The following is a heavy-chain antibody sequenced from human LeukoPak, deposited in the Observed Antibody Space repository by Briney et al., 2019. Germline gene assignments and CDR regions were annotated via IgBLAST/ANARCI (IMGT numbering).Heavy chain of an antibody. CDR1: GGSISSSNW. CDR2: IYYSGST. V-gene: IGHV4-4*02. D-gene: IGHD2-21*02. J-gene: IGHJ4*02. CDR3: ARAVRRGVTTIGSRSSATFYFYY. Sequence: SGTPSLTCAVSGGSISSSNWWSWVRQPPGKGLEWIGYIYYSGSTNYNPSLKSRVTISVDTSKNQFSLKLSSVTAADTAVYYCARAVRRGVTTIGSRSSATFYFYYRGQRVLVTVSS.